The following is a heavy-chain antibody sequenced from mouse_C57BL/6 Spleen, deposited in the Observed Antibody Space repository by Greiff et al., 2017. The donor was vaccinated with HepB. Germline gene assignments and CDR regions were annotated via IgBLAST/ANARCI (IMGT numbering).Heavy chain of an antibody. CDR1: GYAFSSSW. V-gene: IGHV1-82*01. CDR3: AREEGYWYFDV. CDR2: IYPGDGDT. Sequence: VKLVESGPELVKPGASVKISCKASGYAFSSSWMNWVKQRPGKGLEWIGRIYPGDGDTNYNGKFKGKATLTADKSSSTAYIQLSSLTSEDSAVYFCAREEGYWYFDVWGTGTTVTVSS. J-gene: IGHJ1*03.